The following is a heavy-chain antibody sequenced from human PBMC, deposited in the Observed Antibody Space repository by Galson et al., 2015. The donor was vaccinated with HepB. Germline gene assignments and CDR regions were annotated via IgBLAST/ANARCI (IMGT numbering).Heavy chain of an antibody. D-gene: IGHD4-11*01. J-gene: IGHJ4*02. CDR3: AKDTNYSLDY. V-gene: IGHV3-21*05. Sequence: SLRLSCAASGFTFSYYGMNWVRQAPGKGLEWVSYISSTSSDIYYADSVKGRFTISRDNSKNSLYLQLNSLRAEDTALYYCAKDTNYSLDYWGQGTLVTVSS. CDR1: GFTFSYYG. CDR2: ISSTSSDI.